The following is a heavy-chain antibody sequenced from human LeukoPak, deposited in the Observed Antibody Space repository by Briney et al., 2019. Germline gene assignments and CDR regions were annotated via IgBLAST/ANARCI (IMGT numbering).Heavy chain of an antibody. J-gene: IGHJ4*02. CDR2: INHSGST. V-gene: IGHV4-34*01. D-gene: IGHD5-12*01. Sequence: SETLSLTCAVHGGSFSGYYWSWIRQPPGKGLEWIGEINHSGSTNYNPSLKSRVTISVDTSKNQFSLKLSSVTAADTAVYYCASVGYSGYDYDVWGQGTLVTVSS. CDR3: ASVGYSGYDYDV. CDR1: GGSFSGYY.